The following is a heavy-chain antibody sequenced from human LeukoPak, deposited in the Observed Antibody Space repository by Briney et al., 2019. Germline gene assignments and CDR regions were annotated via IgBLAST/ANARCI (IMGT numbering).Heavy chain of an antibody. D-gene: IGHD3-16*01. CDR3: ARSFPFYDYGLGSYDY. CDR1: GYTFTSYG. V-gene: IGHV1-18*01. J-gene: IGHJ4*02. CDR2: ISAYNGNT. Sequence: ASVKVSCKASGYTFTSYGISWVRQAPGQGLEWMGWISAYNGNTNYAQKLQGRVTMTTDTSTSTAYMELRSLRSDDTAVYYCARSFPFYDYGLGSYDYWGQGTLVTVSS.